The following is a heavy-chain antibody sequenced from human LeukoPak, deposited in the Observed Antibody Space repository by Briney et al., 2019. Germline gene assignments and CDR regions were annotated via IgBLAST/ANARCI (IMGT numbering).Heavy chain of an antibody. Sequence: SETLSLTCTVSGASLSSGSYYWSWIRQPAGKGLEWIGRIYPSGSTDYNPSLKSRVTISIDTSKDQFSLKQSSVTAADTAVYYCARGALLWFGAKMEYYFDYWGQGTPLTVSS. V-gene: IGHV4-61*02. CDR1: GASLSSGSYY. D-gene: IGHD3-10*01. J-gene: IGHJ4*02. CDR2: IYPSGST. CDR3: ARGALLWFGAKMEYYFDY.